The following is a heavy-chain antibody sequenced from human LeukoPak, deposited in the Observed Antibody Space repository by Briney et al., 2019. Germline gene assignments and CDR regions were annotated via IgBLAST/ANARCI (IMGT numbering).Heavy chain of an antibody. D-gene: IGHD6-13*01. CDR3: AKDRGSAAGTSEGF. V-gene: IGHV3-23*01. Sequence: GGSLRLSCAASGFTFSSYAMSWVRQAPGKGLEWVSAISGSGGSTYYADSVKGRFTISRDNSKNTLYLQTNSLRAEDTAVYYCAKDRGSAAGTSEGFWGQGTLVTVSS. CDR2: ISGSGGST. CDR1: GFTFSSYA. J-gene: IGHJ4*02.